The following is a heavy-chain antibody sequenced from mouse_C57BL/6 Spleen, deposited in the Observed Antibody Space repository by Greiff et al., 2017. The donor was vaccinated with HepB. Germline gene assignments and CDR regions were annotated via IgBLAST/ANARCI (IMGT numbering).Heavy chain of an antibody. Sequence: VQLQQPGAELVKPGASVKVSCKASGYTFTSYWMHWVKQRPGQGLEWIGRIHPSDSDTNYNQKFKGKATLTVDKSSSTAYMQLSSLTSEDSAVYYCAIPDSYYYAMDYWGQGTSVTVSS. D-gene: IGHD2-13*01. V-gene: IGHV1-74*01. CDR2: IHPSDSDT. J-gene: IGHJ4*01. CDR3: AIPDSYYYAMDY. CDR1: GYTFTSYW.